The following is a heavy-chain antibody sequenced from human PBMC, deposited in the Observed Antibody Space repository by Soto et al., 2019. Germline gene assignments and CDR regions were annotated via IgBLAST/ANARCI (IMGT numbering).Heavy chain of an antibody. V-gene: IGHV3-48*03. D-gene: IGHD3-22*01. CDR3: ARDRPYYDSSGYYPGSWY. Sequence: PGGSLRLSCAASGFTFSSYEMNWVRQAPGKGLEWVSYISSSGSTIYYADSVKGRFTISRDNAKNSLYLQMNSLRAEDTAVYYCARDRPYYDSSGYYPGSWYWGQGTLVTVSS. J-gene: IGHJ4*02. CDR1: GFTFSSYE. CDR2: ISSSGSTI.